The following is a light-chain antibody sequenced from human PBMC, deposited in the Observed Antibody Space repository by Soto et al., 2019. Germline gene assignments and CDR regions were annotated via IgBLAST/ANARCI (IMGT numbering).Light chain of an antibody. V-gene: IGKV1-39*01. J-gene: IGKJ1*01. CDR2: AAS. Sequence: DIQMTQSPSPLSASVGDRVTITCRASQSISSYLNWYQQKPGKAPKLLIYAASSLQSGVPSRFSGSGPGTDFTLTISSLQPEDFATYYCQQSYSTSWTFGQGTKVDIK. CDR3: QQSYSTSWT. CDR1: QSISSY.